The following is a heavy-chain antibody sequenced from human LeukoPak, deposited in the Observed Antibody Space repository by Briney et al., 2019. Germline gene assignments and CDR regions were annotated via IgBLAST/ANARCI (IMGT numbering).Heavy chain of an antibody. V-gene: IGHV3-23*01. J-gene: IGHJ5*02. CDR2: ISGGSEST. D-gene: IGHD1-26*01. CDR1: GFTFSIYA. CDR3: AKGWTAVGS. Sequence: GGSLRLSCVASGFTFSIYAMTWVRQAPGKGLEWVSGISGGSESTYYADSVKGRFTVSRDNSKNTLYMEMNNLRGADTAVYYCAKGWTAVGSWGQGTRVTVSS.